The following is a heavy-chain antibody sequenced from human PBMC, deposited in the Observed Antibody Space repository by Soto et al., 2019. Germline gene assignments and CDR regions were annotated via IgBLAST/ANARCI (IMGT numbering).Heavy chain of an antibody. CDR2: IHHSGST. Sequence: SETLSLTCTAYGESFNGYYWRWIRQPPGKGLEWIGEIHHSGSTNYNPSLKSRVTFSIDTSKRQFSLKVRSVTAADTAVYYCARGKRGSSWYRGEEKYYYYGMDVWGQGT. D-gene: IGHD6-13*01. CDR1: GESFNGYY. V-gene: IGHV4-34*01. CDR3: ARGKRGSSWYRGEEKYYYYGMDV. J-gene: IGHJ6*02.